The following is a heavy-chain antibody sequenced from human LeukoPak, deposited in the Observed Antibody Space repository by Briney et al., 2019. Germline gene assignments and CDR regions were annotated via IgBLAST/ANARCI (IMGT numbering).Heavy chain of an antibody. CDR3: ARYRYSSSWYYYYGMDV. D-gene: IGHD6-13*01. CDR2: ISSSGTYI. Sequence: PGGSLRLSCAASGFSFSTYSMTWLRQAPGRGLEWVSSISSSGTYIYYADSVKGRFSISRDNAKNSLYLQMNSLRAEDTAVYYCARYRYSSSWYYYYGMDVWGQGTTVTVSS. CDR1: GFSFSTYS. V-gene: IGHV3-21*01. J-gene: IGHJ6*02.